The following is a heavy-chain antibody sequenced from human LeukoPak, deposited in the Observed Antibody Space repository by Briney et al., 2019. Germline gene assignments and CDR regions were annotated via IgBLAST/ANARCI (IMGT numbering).Heavy chain of an antibody. Sequence: SETLSLTCTVSGGSINSGNDYWSWIRQPPGKGLEWIGYIYFSGSTYYNPSLKGRVAISLDTSENHFSLKLTSVTAADTAVYYCARLGGSNYYYYAMDVWGQGTTVTVSS. CDR3: ARLGGSNYYYYAMDV. CDR2: IYFSGST. J-gene: IGHJ6*02. CDR1: GGSINSGNDY. V-gene: IGHV4-30-4*01. D-gene: IGHD5-24*01.